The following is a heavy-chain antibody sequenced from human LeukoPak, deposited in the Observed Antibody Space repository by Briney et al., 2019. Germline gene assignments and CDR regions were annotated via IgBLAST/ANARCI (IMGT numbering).Heavy chain of an antibody. CDR2: IYYSGST. Sequence: SETLSLTCTVSGGSISSYYWSWIRQPPGKGPEWIGYIYYSGSTNYNPSLKSRVTISVDTSKNQFSLKLSSVTAADTAVYYCARGGGDILTGYFAIDYWGQGTLVTVSS. V-gene: IGHV4-59*01. J-gene: IGHJ4*02. CDR1: GGSISSYY. D-gene: IGHD3-9*01. CDR3: ARGGGDILTGYFAIDY.